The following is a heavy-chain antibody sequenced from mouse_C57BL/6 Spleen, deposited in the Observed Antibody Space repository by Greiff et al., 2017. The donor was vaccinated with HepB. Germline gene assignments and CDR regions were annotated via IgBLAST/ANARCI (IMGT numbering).Heavy chain of an antibody. V-gene: IGHV1-5*01. CDR3: TRAYGSSGYAMDY. D-gene: IGHD1-1*01. J-gene: IGHJ4*01. CDR2: IYPGNSDT. CDR1: GYTFTSYW. Sequence: EVQLQQSGTVLARPGASVKMSCKTSGYTFTSYWMHWVNQRPGQGLEWIGAIYPGNSDTSYNQKFKGKAKLTAVTSASTAYMELSSLTNEDSAVYYCTRAYGSSGYAMDYWGQGTSVTVSS.